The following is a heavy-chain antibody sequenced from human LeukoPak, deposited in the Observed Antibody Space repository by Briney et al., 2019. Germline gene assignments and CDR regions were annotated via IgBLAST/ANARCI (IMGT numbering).Heavy chain of an antibody. J-gene: IGHJ4*02. CDR3: ARLNRIVGATTGY. CDR2: INPNSGGT. CDR1: GYTFTGYY. Sequence: GASVKVSCKASGYTFTGYYMHWVRQAPGQGLEWMGWINPNSGGTNYAQKFQGRVTMTRDTSISTAYMELSRLRSDDTAVYYCARLNRIVGATTGYWGQGTLVTVSS. D-gene: IGHD1-26*01. V-gene: IGHV1-2*02.